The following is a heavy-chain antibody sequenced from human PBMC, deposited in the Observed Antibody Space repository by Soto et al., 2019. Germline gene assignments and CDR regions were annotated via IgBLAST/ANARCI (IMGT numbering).Heavy chain of an antibody. CDR3: ARDGAVAGDSNFDY. D-gene: IGHD6-19*01. V-gene: IGHV1-3*01. Sequence: ASVKVSCKASGYTFTSSAIHWVRQAPGQGLEWMGWINAGNGNIKHSQKFQHRVTITRDTSASTAYMELSSLRLEDTAVYYCARDGAVAGDSNFDYWGQGTLVTVSS. CDR1: GYTFTSSA. J-gene: IGHJ4*02. CDR2: INAGNGNI.